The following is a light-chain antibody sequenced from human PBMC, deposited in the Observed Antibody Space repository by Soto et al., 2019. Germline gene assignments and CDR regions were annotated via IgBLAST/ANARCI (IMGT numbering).Light chain of an antibody. J-gene: IGLJ1*01. Sequence: QLVLTQPASVSGSPGQSITISCTGTSRDVGGYNYVSWYQQYPGKAPKLMIFEVINRPSGVSNRFSGSQSGNTASLTISGLQAEDEADYYCSSYTSTSTFVFGTGTKLTVL. V-gene: IGLV2-14*01. CDR2: EVI. CDR3: SSYTSTSTFV. CDR1: SRDVGGYNY.